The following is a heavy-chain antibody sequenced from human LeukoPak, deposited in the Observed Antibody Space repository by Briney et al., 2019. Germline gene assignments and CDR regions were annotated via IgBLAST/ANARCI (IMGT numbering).Heavy chain of an antibody. V-gene: IGHV4-39*07. CDR1: GGSISSSSYY. D-gene: IGHD3-3*01. CDR2: IYYSGST. CDR3: ARDRGAYYDFWSGRLRDYYFDY. Sequence: SETLSLTCTASGGSISSSSYYWGWIRQPPGKGLEWIGSIYYSGSTYYNPSLKSRVTISVDTSKNQFSLKLSSVTAADTAVYYCARDRGAYYDFWSGRLRDYYFDYWGQGTLVTVSS. J-gene: IGHJ4*02.